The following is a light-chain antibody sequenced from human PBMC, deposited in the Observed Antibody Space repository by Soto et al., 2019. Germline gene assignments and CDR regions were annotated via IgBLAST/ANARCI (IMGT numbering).Light chain of an antibody. CDR3: GAWDDSLSAV. CDR1: KSNIGNNY. V-gene: IGLV1-51*01. Sequence: QSVLTQPHSVSAAPGQKVTISCSGSKSNIGNNYVSWYQQLPGTAPKLLIYDNSKRPTGIPDRFSGSKSGTSATLGITGLQTGDEADYYCGAWDDSLSAVFGGGTKLTVL. J-gene: IGLJ2*01. CDR2: DNS.